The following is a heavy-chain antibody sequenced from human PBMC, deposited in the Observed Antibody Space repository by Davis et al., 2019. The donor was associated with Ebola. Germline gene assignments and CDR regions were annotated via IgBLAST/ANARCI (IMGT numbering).Heavy chain of an antibody. CDR2: ISTYNGNT. Sequence: ASVQVSCKASGYTFTSYGISWVRQAPGQGLEWMGWISTYNGNTKYAQKLQGRVTMTTDTSTSIAYMELRSLRSDDTAVYYCARDQYSSQGLGYYYYGMDVWGQGTTVTVSS. D-gene: IGHD6-6*01. CDR3: ARDQYSSQGLGYYYYGMDV. CDR1: GYTFTSYG. V-gene: IGHV1-18*04. J-gene: IGHJ6*02.